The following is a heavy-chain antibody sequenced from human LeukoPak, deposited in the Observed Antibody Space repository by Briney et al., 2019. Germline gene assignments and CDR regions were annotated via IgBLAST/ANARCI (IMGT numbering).Heavy chain of an antibody. V-gene: IGHV3-7*01. CDR1: GFTFSSYW. CDR3: ARSDSSGSGPFDY. J-gene: IGHJ4*02. Sequence: PGGSLRLSCAASGFTFSSYWMSWVRQAPGKGLEWVANINQDGSEKYCVDSLKGRFTISRDNAKNSLYLQMNSLRAEDTAVYYCARSDSSGSGPFDYWGQGTLVTVSS. D-gene: IGHD6-19*01. CDR2: INQDGSEK.